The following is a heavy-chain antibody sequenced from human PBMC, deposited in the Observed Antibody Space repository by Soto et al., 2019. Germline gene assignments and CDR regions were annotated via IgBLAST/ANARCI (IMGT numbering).Heavy chain of an antibody. J-gene: IGHJ4*02. CDR2: IYTSGST. V-gene: IGHV4-4*07. D-gene: IGHD2-15*01. CDR1: GGSISSYY. CDR3: ARVPNLGYCSGGSCLGYCFGY. Sequence: SETLSLTCTVSGGSISSYYWSWIRRPAGKXLEWIGRIYTSGSTNYNPSLKSRVTMSVDTSKNQFSLKLSSVTAADTAVYYCARVPNLGYCSGGSCLGYCFGYWGQGTLVTVSS.